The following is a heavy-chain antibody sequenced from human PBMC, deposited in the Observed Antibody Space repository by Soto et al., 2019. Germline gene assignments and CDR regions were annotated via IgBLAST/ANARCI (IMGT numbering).Heavy chain of an antibody. J-gene: IGHJ4*02. V-gene: IGHV4-39*01. D-gene: IGHD6-6*01. Sequence: SETLSLTCTVSGGSISSSSYYWGWIRQPPGKGLEWIGSIYYSGSTYYNPSLKSRVTISVDTSKNQFSLKLSSVTAADTAVYYCARQGLGSSLAAIDYWGQGTLVTVSS. CDR1: GGSISSSSYY. CDR3: ARQGLGSSLAAIDY. CDR2: IYYSGST.